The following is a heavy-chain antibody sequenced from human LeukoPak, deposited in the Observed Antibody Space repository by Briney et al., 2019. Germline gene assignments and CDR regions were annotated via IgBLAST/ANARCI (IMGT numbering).Heavy chain of an antibody. D-gene: IGHD3-10*01. CDR1: GGSISSYY. CDR2: IYYSGST. V-gene: IGHV4-59*01. Sequence: SETLSLTCTVSGGSISSYYWSGIRQPPGKGLEWIGYIYYSGSTNYNPSLKSRVTISVDTSKNQFSLKLSSVTAADTAVYYCARGNYGSGSYYFDPWGQGTLVTVSS. J-gene: IGHJ5*02. CDR3: ARGNYGSGSYYFDP.